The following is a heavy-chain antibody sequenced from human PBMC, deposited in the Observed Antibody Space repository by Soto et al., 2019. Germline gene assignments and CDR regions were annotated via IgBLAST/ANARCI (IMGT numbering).Heavy chain of an antibody. V-gene: IGHV3-7*03. D-gene: IGHD6-19*01. J-gene: IGHJ6*02. CDR1: GFTFSSYG. Sequence: SGFTFSSYGMHWVRQAPGKGLEWVANIKQIGSEKYYGDSVKGRFTLSRDNAKTSLYLQMNSLRAEDTAVYYCARDSGPPYSSGWYHYYYYGMDVGGQGTTVTVSS. CDR2: IKQIGSEK. CDR3: ARDSGPPYSSGWYHYYYYGMDV.